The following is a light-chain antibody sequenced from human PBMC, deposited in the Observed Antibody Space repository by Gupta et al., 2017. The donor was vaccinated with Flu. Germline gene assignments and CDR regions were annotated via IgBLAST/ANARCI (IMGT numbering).Light chain of an antibody. J-gene: IGLJ2*01. CDR2: GNS. V-gene: IGLV1-40*01. Sequence: QSVLTQPPSVSRAPGQRVTISCTGSSPNIGAGYDVHWYQQLPGTAPKLLIYGNSNRPSGVPDRFSGSKSGTSASLAITGLQAEDEADYYCQSYDSSLSAHVVFGGGTKLTVL. CDR3: QSYDSSLSAHVV. CDR1: SPNIGAGYD.